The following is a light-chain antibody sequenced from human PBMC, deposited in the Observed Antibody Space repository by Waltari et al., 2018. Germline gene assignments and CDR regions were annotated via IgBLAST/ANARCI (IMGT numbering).Light chain of an antibody. CDR1: SSSFGRNN. CDR2: RND. J-gene: IGLJ3*02. V-gene: IGLV1-47*01. CDR3: AAWDDSLSGLWV. Sequence: QSELTQPPSVSGSPGQRVTISCSGSSSSFGRNNVCWYQQLPGTAPKLLIYRNDQRLSGVPDRFSGSKSGTSASLAISGLQSEDEAAYYCAAWDDSLSGLWVFGGGTMLTVL.